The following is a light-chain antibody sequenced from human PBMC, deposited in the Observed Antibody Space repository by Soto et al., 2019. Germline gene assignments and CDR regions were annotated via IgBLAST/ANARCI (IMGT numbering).Light chain of an antibody. CDR1: QSFSSNY. V-gene: IGKV3-20*01. CDR3: HQYASSSRT. J-gene: IGKJ1*01. Sequence: EIVLTQSPGTLSLSPGERATLSCRASQSFSSNYLAWYQQKPGQAPRLLIYGASSRATGIPDRFSGSGSGTEFTLTISRLEPEDFAVYYCHQYASSSRTFGQGTKVEIK. CDR2: GAS.